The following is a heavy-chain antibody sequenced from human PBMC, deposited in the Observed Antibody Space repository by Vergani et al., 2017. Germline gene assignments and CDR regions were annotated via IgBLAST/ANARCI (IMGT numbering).Heavy chain of an antibody. D-gene: IGHD3-3*01. V-gene: IGHV1-18*01. Sequence: QVQLVQSGAEVKKPGASVKVSCKASGYTFTSYGISWVRQAPGQGLEWMGWISAYNGNTNYAQKLQGRVTMTTDTSTSTAYMELSSLRSEDTAVYYCASSHLEWSRPTAFDYWGQGTLVTVSS. CDR1: GYTFTSYG. CDR2: ISAYNGNT. CDR3: ASSHLEWSRPTAFDY. J-gene: IGHJ4*02.